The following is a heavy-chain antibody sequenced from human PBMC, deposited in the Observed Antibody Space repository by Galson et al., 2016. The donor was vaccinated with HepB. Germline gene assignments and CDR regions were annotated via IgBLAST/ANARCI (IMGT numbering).Heavy chain of an antibody. CDR2: IYHTGST. Sequence: LSLTCTVSGGSISSGGYYWTWIRQHPGKGLEWIGYIYHTGSTFYNPSLNSRIIISVDTSKNEFSLRLSSVTAADTAVYYCAGLPGGSFYGLDVWGQGTTVTVSS. CDR3: AGLPGGSFYGLDV. V-gene: IGHV4-31*03. CDR1: GGSISSGGYY. D-gene: IGHD3-10*01. J-gene: IGHJ6*02.